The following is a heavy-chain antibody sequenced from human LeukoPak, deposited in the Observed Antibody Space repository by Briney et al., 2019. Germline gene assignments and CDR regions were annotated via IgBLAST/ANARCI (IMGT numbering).Heavy chain of an antibody. J-gene: IGHJ5*02. Sequence: PSETLSLTCTVSGGSINTPNYCWGWIRQTPGKGLEWIGNIFYSGGTYYSPSLTSRVTISLDTSRNQFSLKLNSVTAADTAVYYCARARVDYYDSSGYYYRVFDPWGQGTLVTVSS. D-gene: IGHD3-22*01. CDR1: GGSINTPNYC. CDR3: ARARVDYYDSSGYYYRVFDP. CDR2: IFYSGGT. V-gene: IGHV4-39*07.